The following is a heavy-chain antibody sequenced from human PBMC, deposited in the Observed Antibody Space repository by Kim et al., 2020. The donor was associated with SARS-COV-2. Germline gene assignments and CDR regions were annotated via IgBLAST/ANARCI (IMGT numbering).Heavy chain of an antibody. CDR2: ISYDGSNK. CDR3: ARSTGGVRGDDWFDP. CDR1: GFTFSSYA. Sequence: GGSLRLSCAASGFTFSSYAMHWVRQAPGKGLEWVAVISYDGSNKYYADSVKGRFTISRDNSKNTLYLQMNSLRAEDTAVYYCARSTGGVRGDDWFDPWGQGTLVTVSS. V-gene: IGHV3-30*04. J-gene: IGHJ5*02. D-gene: IGHD3-10*01.